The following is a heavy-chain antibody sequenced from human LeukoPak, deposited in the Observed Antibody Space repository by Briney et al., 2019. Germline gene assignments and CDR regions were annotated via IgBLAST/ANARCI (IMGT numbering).Heavy chain of an antibody. CDR2: INSDGSST. J-gene: IGHJ4*02. CDR1: ASTISTYW. V-gene: IGHV3-74*01. CDR3: ARARGYSYGWTLDY. D-gene: IGHD5-18*01. Sequence: AGSLRLSCAASASTISTYWMHWDRQVPGKGLVCVSRINSDGSSTNYADSVKGRFTISRDNAKSTLYLQMNSLSAEDTAVYYCARARGYSYGWTLDYWGQGTLVTVSS.